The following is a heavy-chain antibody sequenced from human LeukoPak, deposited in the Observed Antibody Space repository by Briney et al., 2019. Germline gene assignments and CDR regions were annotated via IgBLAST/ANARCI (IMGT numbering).Heavy chain of an antibody. CDR1: GFTITSSA. D-gene: IGHD3-9*01. CDR3: AAGGQLRYFDWLLPEPYYFDY. Sequence: GTSVKVSCKASGFTITSSAVQWVRQARGQRLEWIGWIVVGSGNTNYAQKFQERVTITRDMSTSTAYMELSSLRSEDTAVYYCAAGGQLRYFDWLLPEPYYFDYWGQGTLVTVSS. V-gene: IGHV1-58*01. CDR2: IVVGSGNT. J-gene: IGHJ4*02.